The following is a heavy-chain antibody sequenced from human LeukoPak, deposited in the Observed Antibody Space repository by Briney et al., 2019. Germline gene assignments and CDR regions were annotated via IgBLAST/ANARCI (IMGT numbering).Heavy chain of an antibody. Sequence: GESLKISCKGSGYSLTSYWIGWVRQMPGKGLEWMGIIYPGDSDTRYSPSFQGQVTISADKSISTAYLQWSSLKASDTAMYYCARHLNDYGDQGSGDYWGQGTLVTVSS. V-gene: IGHV5-51*01. CDR2: IYPGDSDT. CDR3: ARHLNDYGDQGSGDY. CDR1: GYSLTSYW. D-gene: IGHD4-17*01. J-gene: IGHJ4*02.